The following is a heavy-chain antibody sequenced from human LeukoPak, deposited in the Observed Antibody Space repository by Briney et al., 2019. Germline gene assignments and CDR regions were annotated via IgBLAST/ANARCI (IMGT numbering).Heavy chain of an antibody. V-gene: IGHV1-46*01. J-gene: IGHJ4*02. Sequence: ASVKVSCKASGYIFTSYFMHWVRQAPGQGLEWMGLINPSGGSTRYAQKFQGRVTITRNTSISTAYMELSSLRSEDTAVYYCARAEWELGDWGQGTLVTVSS. D-gene: IGHD1-26*01. CDR2: INPSGGST. CDR1: GYIFTSYF. CDR3: ARAEWELGD.